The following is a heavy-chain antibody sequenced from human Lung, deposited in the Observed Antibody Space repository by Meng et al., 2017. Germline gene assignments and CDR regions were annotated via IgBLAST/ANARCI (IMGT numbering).Heavy chain of an antibody. D-gene: IGHD6-6*01. V-gene: IGHV3-23*01. CDR2: ISGSGGST. J-gene: IGHJ4*02. Sequence: EVQLLESGVGWVQPGGSRSLSCLASGFTFSSYAMTWVRQAPGKGLEWVSSISGSGGSTYYADSVRGRFTISRDNSKNTVYLQMNSLRAEDTAIYYCVRRIEYSSSSGYWGQGTLVTVSS. CDR1: GFTFSSYA. CDR3: VRRIEYSSSSGY.